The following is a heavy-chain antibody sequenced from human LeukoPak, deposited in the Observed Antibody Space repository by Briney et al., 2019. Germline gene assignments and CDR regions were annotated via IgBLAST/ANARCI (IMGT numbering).Heavy chain of an antibody. CDR2: ISGSGSST. J-gene: IGHJ4*02. CDR1: GFTFSSYA. CDR3: AKASLSSSWYSALDY. V-gene: IGHV3-23*01. Sequence: GGSLRLSCAASGFTFSSYAMSWVRQAPGKGLAWVSAISGSGSSTYYADSVKGRFTISRDNAKNTMYLQINSLRAEDTAVYYCAKASLSSSWYSALDYWGQGTLVTVSS. D-gene: IGHD6-13*01.